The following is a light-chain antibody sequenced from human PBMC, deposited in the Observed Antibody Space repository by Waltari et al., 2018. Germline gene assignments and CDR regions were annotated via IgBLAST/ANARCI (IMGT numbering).Light chain of an antibody. CDR1: QSVLYSSNNKNY. J-gene: IGKJ1*01. V-gene: IGKV4-1*01. Sequence: DIVMTQSPDSLAVYLGERATINCKSSQSVLYSSNNKNYLAWYQQRPGQPPKLLIYWASTRESGVPDRFSGSGSGTDFTLIISSLQAEDVAVYYCQQYYSDPWTFGQGTKVEIK. CDR2: WAS. CDR3: QQYYSDPWT.